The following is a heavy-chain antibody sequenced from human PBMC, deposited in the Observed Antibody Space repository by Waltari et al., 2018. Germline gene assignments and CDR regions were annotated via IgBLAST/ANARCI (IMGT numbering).Heavy chain of an antibody. D-gene: IGHD3-10*01. V-gene: IGHV3-33*01. CDR1: GFTFSSYG. Sequence: QVQLVESGGGVVQPGRSLRLSCAASGFTFSSYGMHWVRQAPGKGLEWVAVIWYDGSNKYEADSVKGRFTISRDNSKNTLYLQMNSLRAEDTTVYYCARDRVARGFFDIWGQGTMVTVSS. CDR2: IWYDGSNK. J-gene: IGHJ3*02. CDR3: ARDRVARGFFDI.